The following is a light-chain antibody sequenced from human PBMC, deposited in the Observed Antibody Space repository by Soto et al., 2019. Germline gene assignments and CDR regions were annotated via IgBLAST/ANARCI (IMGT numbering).Light chain of an antibody. V-gene: IGKV3-20*01. CDR1: QSLSRSN. J-gene: IGKJ1*01. Sequence: EIVLTQSPGTLSLSPGERATLSCRASQSLSRSNLAWFQQRPGQTPRLLIYGASSRATGIPDRFSGSGSGTDFTLTISRLEPEDFAVYYCQQYGSSRWTFGQGTKVDIK. CDR3: QQYGSSRWT. CDR2: GAS.